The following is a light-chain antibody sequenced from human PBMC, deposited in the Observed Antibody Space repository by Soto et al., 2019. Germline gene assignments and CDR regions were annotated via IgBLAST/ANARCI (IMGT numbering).Light chain of an antibody. J-gene: IGKJ4*01. CDR3: HQYGSSPLPGGSPLP. Sequence: ENVLTQSPGTLSLSPGERATLSCRASQSVSGNYLAWYQHKPGQAPRLLIYGASSRATGIADRFSGSGSGTDFTLTISRLEPEAFAVYSCHQYGSSPLPGGSPLPFGGGTKVEIK. V-gene: IGKV3-20*01. CDR2: GAS. CDR1: QSVSGNY.